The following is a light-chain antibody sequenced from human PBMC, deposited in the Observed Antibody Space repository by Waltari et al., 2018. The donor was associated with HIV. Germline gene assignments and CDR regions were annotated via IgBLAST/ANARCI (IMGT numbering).Light chain of an antibody. V-gene: IGKV3D-20*01. CDR1: QTVSNNY. J-gene: IGKJ2*01. CDR3: HQFGSSTSYT. CDR2: DAS. Sequence: EIVLTQSPATLSLSPGERATLSCGASQTVSNNYLAWYQQKPGLAPRLPIYDASSRAAGVPDRFSGSGSGTDFTLTISRLEPEDFAVYYCHQFGSSTSYTFGQGTKLEIK.